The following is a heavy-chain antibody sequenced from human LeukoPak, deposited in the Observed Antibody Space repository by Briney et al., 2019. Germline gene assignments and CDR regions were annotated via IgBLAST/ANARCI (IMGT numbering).Heavy chain of an antibody. CDR3: ARQYYHDSSGYPFDY. CDR2: INTDGSST. D-gene: IGHD3-22*01. Sequence: GGSLRLSCAASGFTFSSYWMHWVRHVPGKGLVWVSRINTDGSSTNYADSVKGRFTISRDNAKNTLYLQMNSLRAEDTAVYYCARQYYHDSSGYPFDYWGQGTLVTVSS. J-gene: IGHJ4*02. V-gene: IGHV3-74*01. CDR1: GFTFSSYW.